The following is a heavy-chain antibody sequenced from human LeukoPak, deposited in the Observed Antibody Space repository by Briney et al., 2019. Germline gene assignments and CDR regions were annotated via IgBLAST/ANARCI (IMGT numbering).Heavy chain of an antibody. Sequence: SQTLSLTCTVSGGSISSGSYYWSWMRPPAGKGLEWIGRIYTRGSTNYNPSLKSRVTISVDTSKNQFSQKLSSVTAADTAVYYCAREVPYTLEVDYWGQGTLVTVSS. CDR2: IYTRGST. CDR1: GGSISSGSYY. J-gene: IGHJ4*02. CDR3: AREVPYTLEVDY. V-gene: IGHV4-61*02. D-gene: IGHD5-18*01.